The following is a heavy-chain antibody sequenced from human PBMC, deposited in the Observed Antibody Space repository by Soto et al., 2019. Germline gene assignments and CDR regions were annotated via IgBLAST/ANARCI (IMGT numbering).Heavy chain of an antibody. Sequence: SLRLSCAASGXTFSKYSMSWVRQPPGKGLEYVSSITGSGEGTYYAGSVKGLFNSSRDNSKNTLYLQMHSLRVEYTAIYSCAKCGASNTCSPTGFDPWGQGTLGTVS. CDR2: ITGSGEGT. CDR1: GXTFSKYS. J-gene: IGHJ5*02. D-gene: IGHD2-21*01. CDR3: AKCGASNTCSPTGFDP. V-gene: IGHV3-23*01.